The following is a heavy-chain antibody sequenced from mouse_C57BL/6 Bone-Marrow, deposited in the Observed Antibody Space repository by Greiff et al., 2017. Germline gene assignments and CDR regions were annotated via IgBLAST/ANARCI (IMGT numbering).Heavy chain of an antibody. D-gene: IGHD1-1*01. Sequence: QVQLQQSGAELARPGASVKLSCKASGYTFTSYGISWVKQRTGQGLEWIGEIYPRSGNTYYHEKFKGKATLTADKSSSTAYMELRSLTSEDSAVYFCARERPITTVVAPFAYWGQGTLVTVSA. J-gene: IGHJ3*01. CDR3: ARERPITTVVAPFAY. CDR1: GYTFTSYG. V-gene: IGHV1-81*01. CDR2: IYPRSGNT.